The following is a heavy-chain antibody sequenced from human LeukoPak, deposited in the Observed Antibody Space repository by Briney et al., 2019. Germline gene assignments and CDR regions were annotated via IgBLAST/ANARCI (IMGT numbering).Heavy chain of an antibody. CDR3: ARVRGRDYYYYYMDV. CDR1: GGSISSGGYY. Sequence: TLSLTCTVSGGSISSGGYYWSWIRQHPGKGLEWIGYIYYSGSTYYNPSLKSRVTISVDTSKNQFSLELSSVTAADTAVYYCARVRGRDYYYYYMDVWGKGTTVTVSS. CDR2: IYYSGST. J-gene: IGHJ6*03. V-gene: IGHV4-31*03.